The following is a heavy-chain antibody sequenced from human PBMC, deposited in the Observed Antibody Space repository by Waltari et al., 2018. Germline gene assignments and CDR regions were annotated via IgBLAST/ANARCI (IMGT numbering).Heavy chain of an antibody. V-gene: IGHV4-34*01. CDR1: GGSFSGYY. Sequence: QVQLQQWGAGLLKPSETLSLTCAVYGGSFSGYYWSWIRQPPGKGLEWIGEINHSGSTNYNPSLKSRVTRSVDTAKNQFSLKLSSVTAADTAVYYCARRRGSPPRGWFDPWGQGTLVTVSS. D-gene: IGHD6-25*01. CDR3: ARRRGSPPRGWFDP. J-gene: IGHJ5*02. CDR2: INHSGST.